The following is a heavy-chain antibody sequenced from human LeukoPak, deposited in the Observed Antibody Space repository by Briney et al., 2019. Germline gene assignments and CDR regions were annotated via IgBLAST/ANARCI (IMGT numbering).Heavy chain of an antibody. CDR1: GGSFSGYY. J-gene: IGHJ5*02. D-gene: IGHD3-10*01. V-gene: IGHV4-34*01. CDR3: ARALPTPMVRGVVPHNWFDP. CDR2: INHSGST. Sequence: SETLSLTCAVYGGSFSGYYWSWIRQPPGKGLEGIGEINHSGSTNSKPSLTSRVTISVDTYKDQFSLKLSSVSATHTAVYYCARALPTPMVRGVVPHNWFDPWGQGTLVTVSS.